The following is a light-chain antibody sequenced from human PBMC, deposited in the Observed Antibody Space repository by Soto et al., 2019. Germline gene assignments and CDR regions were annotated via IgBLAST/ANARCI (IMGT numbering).Light chain of an antibody. CDR2: DAS. CDR1: QNIRSS. V-gene: IGKV3-15*01. J-gene: IGKJ1*01. CDR3: QKYNNWPRT. Sequence: EVVVTQSPASLSASPGERVTLSCRASQNIRSSLAWYQQRPGQAPRLIIYDASTRATGIPHRFSGGGSGTELTVTISRLQSEDFAVYYCQKYNNWPRTFGQGTKVDIK.